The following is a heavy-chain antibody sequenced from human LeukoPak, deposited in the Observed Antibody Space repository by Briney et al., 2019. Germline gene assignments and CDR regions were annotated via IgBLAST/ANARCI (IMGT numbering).Heavy chain of an antibody. Sequence: SETLSLTCSVSGGSINRFFWSWIRQPPGEGLDWIGYIYYNGSTTYNPSLKSRVTISVDRSKNQFSLKLSSVTAADTAVYYCARVLHDYGDPDAFDIWGQGTMVTVSS. D-gene: IGHD4-17*01. J-gene: IGHJ3*02. CDR3: ARVLHDYGDPDAFDI. V-gene: IGHV4-59*12. CDR2: IYYNGST. CDR1: GGSINRFF.